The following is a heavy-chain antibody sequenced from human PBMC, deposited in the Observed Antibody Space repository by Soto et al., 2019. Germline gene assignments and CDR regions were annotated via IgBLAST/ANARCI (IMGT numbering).Heavy chain of an antibody. D-gene: IGHD3-10*01. CDR3: ARGRRTMVRGVTTPGY. V-gene: IGHV1-8*01. J-gene: IGHJ4*02. Sequence: QVQLVQSGAEVKKPGASVKVSCKASGYTFTSYDINWVRQATGQGLERMGWMNPNSGNTGYAQKFQGGFTLTRNTAISTAYMELSSLRSEDTAVYYCARGRRTMVRGVTTPGYWGQGPLVTVSS. CDR2: MNPNSGNT. CDR1: GYTFTSYD.